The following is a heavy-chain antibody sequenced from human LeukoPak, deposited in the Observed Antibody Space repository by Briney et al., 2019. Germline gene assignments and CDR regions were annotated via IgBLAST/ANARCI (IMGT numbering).Heavy chain of an antibody. CDR2: IKSDGTTT. CDR1: GFTFSSYW. D-gene: IGHD2-21*01. Sequence: GGSLRLSCAASGFTFSSYWMQWVRHAPGKGLVWVSRIKSDGTTTTYADSVEGRFTISRDNAKNTLYLQMNSLTAEDTAVYYCARDRYSAGDYWGQGTLVTVSS. CDR3: ARDRYSAGDY. V-gene: IGHV3-74*01. J-gene: IGHJ4*02.